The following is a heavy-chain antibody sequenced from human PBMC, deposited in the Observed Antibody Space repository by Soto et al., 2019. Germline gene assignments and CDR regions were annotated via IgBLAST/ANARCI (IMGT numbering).Heavy chain of an antibody. J-gene: IGHJ4*02. CDR1: DGSISSRSNY. CDR2: IFDSGNA. V-gene: IGHV4-61*05. D-gene: IGHD5-12*01. CDR3: ARHGRTRVAKSYFDN. Sequence: SETLSLTCTVSDGSISSRSNYWGWIRQPPGKDLEWIAYIFDSGNANYNPSLKSRVTISVDTSKNQFSLKLTSVTAADTAVYYLARHGRTRVAKSYFDNGGKGALVPVSS.